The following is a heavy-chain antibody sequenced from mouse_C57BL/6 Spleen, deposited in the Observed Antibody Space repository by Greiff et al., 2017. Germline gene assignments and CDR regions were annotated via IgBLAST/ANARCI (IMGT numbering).Heavy chain of an antibody. CDR2: IDPSDSYT. V-gene: IGHV1-50*01. CDR1: GYTFTSYW. CDR3: ARITTVSYAMDY. D-gene: IGHD1-1*01. J-gene: IGHJ4*01. Sequence: QVQLQQPGAELVKPGASVKLSCKASGYTFTSYWMQWVKQRPGQGLEWIGEIDPSDSYTNYNQKFKGKATLTVDTSSSTAYMQLSSLTSEDSAVYYCARITTVSYAMDYWGQGTSVTVSS.